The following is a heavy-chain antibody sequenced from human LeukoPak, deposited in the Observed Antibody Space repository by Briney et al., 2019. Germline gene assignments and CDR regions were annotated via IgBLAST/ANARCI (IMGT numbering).Heavy chain of an antibody. V-gene: IGHV4-4*07. CDR2: THSSGST. CDR1: GGSIRGYY. J-gene: IGHJ4*02. CDR3: ARSPDILTGENFDY. Sequence: SETLSLTCTVSGGSIRGYYWSWIRQPAGKGLEYIGRTHSSGSTYYNPSLKSRVTMSIDTSKNEISLKLSSVTAADTAVYYCARSPDILTGENFDYWGQGTLVTVSS. D-gene: IGHD3-9*01.